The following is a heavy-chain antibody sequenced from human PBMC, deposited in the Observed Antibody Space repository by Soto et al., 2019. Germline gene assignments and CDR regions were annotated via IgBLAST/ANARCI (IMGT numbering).Heavy chain of an antibody. Sequence: QVQLVQSGAEVKKPGSSVKVSCKASGGTFSSYTISWVRQAPGQGLEWMGRIIPILGIANYAQKFQGRVTITADKATSTAYMELSSLRAEDTAVYYGARTTVTTPNWFDPWGQGTLVTVSS. CDR3: ARTTVTTPNWFDP. D-gene: IGHD4-17*01. CDR2: IIPILGIA. CDR1: GGTFSSYT. V-gene: IGHV1-69*02. J-gene: IGHJ5*02.